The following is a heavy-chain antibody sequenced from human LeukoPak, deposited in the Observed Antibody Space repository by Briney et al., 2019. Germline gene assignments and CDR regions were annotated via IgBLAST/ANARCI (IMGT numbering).Heavy chain of an antibody. CDR2: IYYSGTT. V-gene: IGHV4-59*01. J-gene: IGHJ4*02. CDR1: SGSISSDY. CDR3: ARSKYYFDY. D-gene: IGHD2/OR15-2a*01. Sequence: PSETLSHTCTVSSGSISSDYWSWIRQPPGKGLEWIGYIYYSGTTNYNPSLKSRVTMSVDTSNKLFTLKLSSVTAADTAVYYCARSKYYFDYWGQGSLVTVSS.